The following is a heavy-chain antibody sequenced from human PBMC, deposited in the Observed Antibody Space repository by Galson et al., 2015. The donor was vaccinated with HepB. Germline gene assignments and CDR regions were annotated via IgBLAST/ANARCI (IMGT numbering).Heavy chain of an antibody. Sequence: SLRLSCAASGFTFGDYTLSWFRQAPGKGLEWVGFIRSKAYGGTTEYAASVKGRFTISRADSKSIAYLQMNSLKSDDTAVYYCTRDRVGGSSGIGLFGDYYYGMDVWGQGTTVTVSS. D-gene: IGHD3-10*01. CDR2: IRSKAYGGTT. CDR3: TRDRVGGSSGIGLFGDYYYGMDV. CDR1: GFTFGDYT. V-gene: IGHV3-49*03. J-gene: IGHJ6*02.